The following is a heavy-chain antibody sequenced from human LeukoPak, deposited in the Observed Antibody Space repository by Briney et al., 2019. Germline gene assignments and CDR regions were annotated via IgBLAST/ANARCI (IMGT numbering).Heavy chain of an antibody. J-gene: IGHJ6*03. V-gene: IGHV3-66*02. CDR2: IYSGGST. CDR3: AREQLLNSYYRDV. D-gene: IGHD2-2*01. Sequence: GGSLRLSCAASGFTVSSNYMSWVRQAPGKGLEWVSVIYSGGSTYYADSVKGRFTISRDNSKNTLYLQMNSLRAEDTAVYYCAREQLLNSYYRDVWGEGTTV. CDR1: GFTVSSNY.